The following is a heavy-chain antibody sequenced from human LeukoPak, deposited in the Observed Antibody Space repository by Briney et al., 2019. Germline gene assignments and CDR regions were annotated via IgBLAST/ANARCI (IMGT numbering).Heavy chain of an antibody. CDR3: ARDPSGWYFVDY. V-gene: IGHV3-48*04. D-gene: IGHD6-19*01. J-gene: IGHJ4*02. CDR1: GFTFSPYS. CDR2: ISGDSNNI. Sequence: GGSLRLSCAASGFTFSPYSMNWVRQTPGKGLEWIAYISGDSNNIYYADSVKGRFTIFRDNAKNSLYLQMNSLRAEDTAVYYCARDPSGWYFVDYWGQGTLVTVSS.